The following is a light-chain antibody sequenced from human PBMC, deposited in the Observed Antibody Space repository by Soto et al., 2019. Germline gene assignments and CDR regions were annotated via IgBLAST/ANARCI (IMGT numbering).Light chain of an antibody. CDR2: KVS. J-gene: IGKJ2*01. V-gene: IGKV2-24*01. Sequence: DIVLTQTPLSSPVTLGQPASISCRSSQSLVHSDGNTYLSWLQQRPAQPPRLLIYKVSKRFSGVPDRFRDSGAGTDFTLKNSRVEAEDFEVYYCMQSTLYRPYSFGQGTKLEIK. CDR1: QSLVHSDGNTY. CDR3: MQSTLYRPYS.